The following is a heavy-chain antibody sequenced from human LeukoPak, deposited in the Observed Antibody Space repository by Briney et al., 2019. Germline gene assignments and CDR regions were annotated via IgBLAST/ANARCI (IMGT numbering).Heavy chain of an antibody. J-gene: IGHJ4*02. CDR1: GYTFTSYD. CDR3: ARDPGRGYDFPGVDY. Sequence: ASVKVSCKASGYTFTSYDINWVRQATGQGLEWMGWMNPNSGNTGYAQKFQGRVTMTTDTSTSTAYMELRSLRSDDTAVYYCARDPGRGYDFPGVDYWGQGTLVTVSS. CDR2: MNPNSGNT. D-gene: IGHD5-12*01. V-gene: IGHV1-8*02.